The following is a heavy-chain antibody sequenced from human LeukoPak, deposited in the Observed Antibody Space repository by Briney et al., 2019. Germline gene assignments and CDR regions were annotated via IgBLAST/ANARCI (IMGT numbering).Heavy chain of an antibody. V-gene: IGHV4-34*01. J-gene: IGHJ4*02. CDR2: INHSGST. D-gene: IGHD6-19*01. CDR1: GGSFSGYY. Sequence: SETLSLTCAVYGGSFSGYYWNWIRQPPGKGLEWIGEINHSGSTSHNPSLKSRVTISVDTSKNQFSLKLSSVTAADTAVYYCAKDRDSGWYIIDYWGQGTLVTVSS. CDR3: AKDRDSGWYIIDY.